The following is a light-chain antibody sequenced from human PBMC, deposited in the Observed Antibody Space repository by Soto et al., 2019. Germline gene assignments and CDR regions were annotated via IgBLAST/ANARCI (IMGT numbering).Light chain of an antibody. J-gene: IGKJ1*01. CDR3: QQYSNWPGT. CDR1: QSVSSN. V-gene: IGKV3-15*01. Sequence: EIVMTQSPATLSVSPGERASLSCRATQSVSSNLAWYQQKPGQAPRLLIYDASTRATGIPARFSGSGSGTEFTLTISSLQSEDFAVYYCQQYSNWPGTFGQGTKVEIK. CDR2: DAS.